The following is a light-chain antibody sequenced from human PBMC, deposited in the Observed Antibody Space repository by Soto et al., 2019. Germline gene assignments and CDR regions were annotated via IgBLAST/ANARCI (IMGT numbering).Light chain of an antibody. CDR1: SSDVGSYDY. CDR2: NVN. CDR3: CSYAGSSYV. Sequence: QSALIQPPSVSGSPGQSVTISCTGTSSDVGSYDYVSWYQQHPGTVPKPMIYNVNTQPSGAPDRFSGSKSGNTAPLTISGLQAEDEADYYCCSYAGSSYVFGTGTKVTVL. J-gene: IGLJ1*01. V-gene: IGLV2-11*01.